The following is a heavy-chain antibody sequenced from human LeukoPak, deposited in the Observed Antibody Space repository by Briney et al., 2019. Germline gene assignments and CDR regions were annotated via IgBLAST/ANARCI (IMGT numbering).Heavy chain of an antibody. CDR3: VRDRGTYRPIDY. D-gene: IGHD1-26*01. Sequence: GGSLRLSCAASAFSLNAYNMNWARQAPGKGLEWVSSISYTGTYIYYADSVKGRFTISRDNAQNSLYLQMNSLRAEDTAIYYCVRDRGTYRPIDYWGQGTLVTVSS. CDR1: AFSLNAYN. CDR2: ISYTGTYI. J-gene: IGHJ4*02. V-gene: IGHV3-21*04.